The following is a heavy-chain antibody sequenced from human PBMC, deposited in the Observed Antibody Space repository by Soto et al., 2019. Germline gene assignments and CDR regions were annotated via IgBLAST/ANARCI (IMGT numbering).Heavy chain of an antibody. V-gene: IGHV3-30-3*01. Sequence: PGGSLRLSCAASGFTFSGYAMHWVRQAPGKGLEWVAVISYDGSNKYYADSVKGRFTISRDNSKNTLYLQMSSLRAEDTAVYYCASLYGDSYNWFDPWGQGTLVTVSS. J-gene: IGHJ5*02. D-gene: IGHD4-17*01. CDR3: ASLYGDSYNWFDP. CDR2: ISYDGSNK. CDR1: GFTFSGYA.